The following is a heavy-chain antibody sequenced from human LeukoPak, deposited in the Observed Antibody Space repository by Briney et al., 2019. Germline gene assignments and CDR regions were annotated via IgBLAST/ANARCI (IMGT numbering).Heavy chain of an antibody. CDR3: ARALGYYYYYYMDV. CDR2: ISSSSSYI. D-gene: IGHD3-16*01. Sequence: TGGSLRLSCAASGFTFSSYSMNWVRQAPGKGLEWVSSISSSSSYIYYADSVKGRFTISRDNAKNSLYLQMNSLRAEDTAVYYCARALGYYYYYYMDVWGKGTTVTVSS. CDR1: GFTFSSYS. J-gene: IGHJ6*03. V-gene: IGHV3-21*01.